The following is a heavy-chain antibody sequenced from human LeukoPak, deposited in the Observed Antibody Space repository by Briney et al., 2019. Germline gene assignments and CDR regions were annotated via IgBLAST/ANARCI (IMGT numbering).Heavy chain of an antibody. CDR1: GESIRSYY. V-gene: IGHV4-59*01. CDR3: ARGRSTSRY. CDR2: IYYSGST. D-gene: IGHD6-6*01. J-gene: IGHJ4*02. Sequence: SETLSLTCTVSGESIRSYYWSWIRQPPGKGLEWIGYIYYSGSTNYNPSLKSRVTISVDTSKNQFSLKLSSVTAADTAVYYCARGRSTSRYWGQGTLVTVSS.